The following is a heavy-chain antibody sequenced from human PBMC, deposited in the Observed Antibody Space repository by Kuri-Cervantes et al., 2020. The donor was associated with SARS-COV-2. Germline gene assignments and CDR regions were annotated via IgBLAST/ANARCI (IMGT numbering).Heavy chain of an antibody. CDR1: GFTFSSYW. V-gene: IGHV3-7*01. Sequence: GESLKISCAASGFTFSSYWMSWVRQAPGKGLEWVANIKQDGSEKYYVDSVEGRFTISRDNAKNSLYLQMNSLRAVDTAVYYCARWGVYYFDYWGQGTLVTVSS. CDR3: ARWGVYYFDY. CDR2: IKQDGSEK. J-gene: IGHJ4*02. D-gene: IGHD3-16*01.